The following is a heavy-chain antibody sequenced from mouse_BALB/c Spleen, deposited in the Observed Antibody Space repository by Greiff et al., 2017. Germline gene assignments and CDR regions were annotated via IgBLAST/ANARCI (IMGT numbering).Heavy chain of an antibody. CDR2: ISYDGSN. Sequence: EVKLQESGPGLVKPSQSLSLTCSVTGYSITSGYYWNWIRQFPGNKLEWMGYISYDGSNNYNPSLKNRISITRDTSKNQFFLKLNSVTTEDTATYYCARESNYWGQGTLVTVSA. J-gene: IGHJ3*01. V-gene: IGHV3-6*02. D-gene: IGHD2-5*01. CDR3: ARESNY. CDR1: GYSITSGYY.